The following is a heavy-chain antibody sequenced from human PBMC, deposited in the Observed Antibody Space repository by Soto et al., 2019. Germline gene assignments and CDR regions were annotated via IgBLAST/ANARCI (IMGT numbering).Heavy chain of an antibody. J-gene: IGHJ4*02. CDR2: ISWNSGSI. CDR1: GFTFDDYA. Sequence: EVQLVESGGGLVQPGRSLRLSCAASGFTFDDYAMHWVRQAPGKGLEWVSCISWNSGSIGYADSVKGRFTISRDNAKNSLYLKLNSLGAEDTALYYCAKDWGRRSSTYFDYWGQGTLVTVSS. CDR3: AKDWGRRSSTYFDY. V-gene: IGHV3-9*01. D-gene: IGHD2-2*01.